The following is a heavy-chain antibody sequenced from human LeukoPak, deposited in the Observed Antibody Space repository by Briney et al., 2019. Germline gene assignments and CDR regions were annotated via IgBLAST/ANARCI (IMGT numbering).Heavy chain of an antibody. D-gene: IGHD4-17*01. CDR3: VRHYDYGDYAPFDY. CDR1: GGSISSYY. V-gene: IGHV4-4*07. J-gene: IGHJ4*02. Sequence: TSETLSLTCTVSGGSISSYYWSWTRQPAGKGLEWIGRIYTSGSTNYNPSLKSRVTMSVDTSKNQFSLKLSSVTAADTAVYYCVRHYDYGDYAPFDYWGQGTLVTVSS. CDR2: IYTSGST.